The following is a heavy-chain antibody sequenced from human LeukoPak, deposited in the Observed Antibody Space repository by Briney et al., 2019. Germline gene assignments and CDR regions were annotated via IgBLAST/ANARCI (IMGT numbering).Heavy chain of an antibody. CDR1: GFTFSSYA. CDR3: VKERRDGYYYYYGMDV. V-gene: IGHV3-64D*06. Sequence: GGSLRLSCSASGFTFSSYAMHWVRQAPGKGLEYVSAISSNGGSKYYADSAKGRFTISRDNSKNTLYLQMSSLRAEDTAVYYCVKERRDGYYYYYGMDVWGQGATVTVSS. D-gene: IGHD5-24*01. J-gene: IGHJ6*02. CDR2: ISSNGGSK.